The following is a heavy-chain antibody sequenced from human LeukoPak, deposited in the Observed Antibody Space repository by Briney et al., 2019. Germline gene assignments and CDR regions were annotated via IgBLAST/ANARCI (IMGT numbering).Heavy chain of an antibody. CDR3: AKGAYYYDSSGYHFDY. Sequence: PGGSLRLSCAAFGFTFSSYAMSWVRQAPGKGLEWVSAISGSGGSTYYADSVKGRFTISRDNSKNTLYLQMNSLRAEDTAVYYCAKGAYYYDSSGYHFDYWGQGTLVTVSS. CDR2: ISGSGGST. J-gene: IGHJ4*02. V-gene: IGHV3-23*01. CDR1: GFTFSSYA. D-gene: IGHD3-22*01.